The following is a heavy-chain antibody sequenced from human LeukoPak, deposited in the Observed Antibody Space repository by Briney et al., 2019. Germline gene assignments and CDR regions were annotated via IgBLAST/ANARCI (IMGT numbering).Heavy chain of an antibody. CDR3: ASRSGYDYVWWAFDI. CDR1: GFTFDDYA. D-gene: IGHD3-16*01. CDR2: ISWNSGSI. J-gene: IGHJ3*02. V-gene: IGHV3-9*01. Sequence: PGRSLRLSCAASGFTFDDYAMHWVRQAPGKGLEWVSGISWNSGSIGYADSVKGRFTISRDNAKNSLYLQMNSLRAEDTAVYYCASRSGYDYVWWAFDIWGQGTMVTVSS.